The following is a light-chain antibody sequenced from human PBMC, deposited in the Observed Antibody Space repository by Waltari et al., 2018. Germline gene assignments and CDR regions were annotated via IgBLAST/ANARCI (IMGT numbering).Light chain of an antibody. CDR2: DVY. CDR1: GSDVGSYDS. V-gene: IGLV2-11*01. J-gene: IGLJ3*02. CDR3: CAYAGTYTWV. Sequence: HSALTQPRSVSGPPGQSVTISCSGTGSDVGSYDSITWFQQHPGKAPTLIIYDVYKRPSGVPARLSGSKSGNTASLTISGLQAEDEAEYYCCAYAGTYTWVFGGGTKLTVL.